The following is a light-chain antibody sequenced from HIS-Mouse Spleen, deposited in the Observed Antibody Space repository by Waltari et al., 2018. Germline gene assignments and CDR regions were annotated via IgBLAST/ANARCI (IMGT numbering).Light chain of an antibody. CDR2: WNN. V-gene: IGLV1-47*01. CDR3: AAWDDCLSGPV. J-gene: IGLJ3*02. CDR1: SSNIGSNY. Sequence: QSVLTQPPSASGTPGQRVTISCSGSSSNIGSNYVYWYPQSPGTAPKHPNEWNNLRPSGVPDRFSRSESGTSACLAISGLRCGDEADYYCAAWDDCLSGPVFGGGTKLTVL.